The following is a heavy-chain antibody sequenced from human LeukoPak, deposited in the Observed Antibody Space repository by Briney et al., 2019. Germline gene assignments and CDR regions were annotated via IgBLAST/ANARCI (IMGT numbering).Heavy chain of an antibody. Sequence: GSLRLSCAASGFTFSSYSMNWVRQAPGKGLVWVSRINSDGSSTSYADSVKGRFTISRDNAKNTLYLQMNSLRAEDTAVYYCARGLAARPGWFDPWGQGTLVTVSS. J-gene: IGHJ5*02. CDR2: INSDGSST. D-gene: IGHD6-6*01. V-gene: IGHV3-74*01. CDR1: GFTFSSYS. CDR3: ARGLAARPGWFDP.